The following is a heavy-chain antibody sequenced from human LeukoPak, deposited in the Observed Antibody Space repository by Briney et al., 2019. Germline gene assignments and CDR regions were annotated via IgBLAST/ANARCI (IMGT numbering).Heavy chain of an antibody. Sequence: ASVKVSCKASGYTFTSYGISWVRQAPGQGLEWMGWISAYNGNTNYAQKLQGRVTMTTDTSTSTAYMELRSLRSDDTAVYYCARESYDILTGYSYYYYGMDVWGQGTTVTASS. V-gene: IGHV1-18*01. CDR1: GYTFTSYG. D-gene: IGHD3-9*01. J-gene: IGHJ6*02. CDR2: ISAYNGNT. CDR3: ARESYDILTGYSYYYYGMDV.